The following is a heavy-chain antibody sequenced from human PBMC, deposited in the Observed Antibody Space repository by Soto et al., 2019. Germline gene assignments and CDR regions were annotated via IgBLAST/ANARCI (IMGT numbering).Heavy chain of an antibody. J-gene: IGHJ4*02. Sequence: PGGSLRLSCAASGFTFSSSAMSWVRQAPGKGLEWVSAINAGGDSTYYADSVKGRFTISRDNSKNTLYLQMNSLRAEDTAVYFCANGNPYCSGGPCPLDDWGQGTLVTVSS. D-gene: IGHD2-15*01. V-gene: IGHV3-23*01. CDR2: INAGGDST. CDR1: GFTFSSSA. CDR3: ANGNPYCSGGPCPLDD.